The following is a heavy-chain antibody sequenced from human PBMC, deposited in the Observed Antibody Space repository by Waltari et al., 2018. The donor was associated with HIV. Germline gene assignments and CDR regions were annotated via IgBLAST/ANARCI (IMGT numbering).Heavy chain of an antibody. J-gene: IGHJ4*02. Sequence: EVQLVESGGGLAQPGRSLRLSCAASGFTFDDYAMHWVRQAPGKGLEWVSGINWNSGSIGYADSVKGRFTISRDNAKNSLNVQMNSLRVENTALYYCAKDTTSTVTIPFDCWGQGALVTVSS. D-gene: IGHD4-17*01. CDR2: INWNSGSI. V-gene: IGHV3-9*01. CDR3: AKDTTSTVTIPFDC. CDR1: GFTFDDYA.